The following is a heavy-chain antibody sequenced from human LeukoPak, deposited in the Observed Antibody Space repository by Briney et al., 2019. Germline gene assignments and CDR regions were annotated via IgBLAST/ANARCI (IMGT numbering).Heavy chain of an antibody. CDR3: AKGSYYDSSGSFYFDY. CDR2: ISGSGDNT. J-gene: IGHJ4*02. CDR1: GFTFSSYA. V-gene: IGHV3-23*01. Sequence: GALRLSCAASGFTFSSYAMSWVRRAPGKGLEWVSGISGSGDNTYYADSVKGRFTISRDNSKNTPYVQVNSLGTEDTAAYYCAKGSYYDSSGSFYFDYWGQGTLVTVSP. D-gene: IGHD3-22*01.